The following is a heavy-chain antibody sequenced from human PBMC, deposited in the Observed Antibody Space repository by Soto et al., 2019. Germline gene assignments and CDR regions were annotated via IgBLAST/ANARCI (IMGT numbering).Heavy chain of an antibody. V-gene: IGHV5-10-1*01. J-gene: IGHJ5*02. D-gene: IGHD1-26*01. Sequence: GESLKISCKGSGYSFTSYWISWVRQMPGKGLEGMGRIDPSDSYTNYSPSFQGHVTISADKSISTPYLQWSSLKASDTAMYYCARLRWELPTINWFDPSCQGPLVTVSS. CDR1: GYSFTSYW. CDR2: IDPSDSYT. CDR3: ARLRWELPTINWFDP.